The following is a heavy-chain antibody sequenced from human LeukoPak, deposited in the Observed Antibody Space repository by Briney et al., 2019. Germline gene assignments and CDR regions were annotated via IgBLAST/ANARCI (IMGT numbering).Heavy chain of an antibody. CDR2: IAYDGSYK. J-gene: IGHJ4*02. CDR3: ARAQHRGWGFDY. CDR1: GFIFSNYG. D-gene: IGHD1-26*01. Sequence: GRSLRLSCAASGFIFSNYGMHWVRQAPGKGLEWVALIAYDGSYKYYADSLKGRFTISRDTSKNTLYLQMTSLRTEDTAVYYCARAQHRGWGFDYWGQGTLVTVSS. V-gene: IGHV3-30*03.